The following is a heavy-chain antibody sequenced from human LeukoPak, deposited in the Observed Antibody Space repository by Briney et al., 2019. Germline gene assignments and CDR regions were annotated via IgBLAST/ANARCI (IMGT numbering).Heavy chain of an antibody. CDR1: GFAFSSFA. Sequence: GRSLRLSCTASGFAFSSFAMHWVRQAPGKGLEWVAVISYDGSNKYFADSVKGRFTISRDNSKNTLYLQMNSLRAEDTAVYYCAKAYYGSGSPLDWFDPWGQGTLVTVSS. D-gene: IGHD3-10*01. V-gene: IGHV3-30-3*01. CDR3: AKAYYGSGSPLDWFDP. J-gene: IGHJ5*02. CDR2: ISYDGSNK.